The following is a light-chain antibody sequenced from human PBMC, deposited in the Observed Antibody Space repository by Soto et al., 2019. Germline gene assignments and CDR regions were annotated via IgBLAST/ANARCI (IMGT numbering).Light chain of an antibody. Sequence: DIVMTQSPDSLAVSLGERATINCKSSQSVLYSSNNKNYLAWYQTKTGQPPKVVIYWAFTRESGVPDRLSGNRFGTDFTLTISSLQAEDVAVYYCQQYYSTPWTFGQGTKVDI. CDR3: QQYYSTPWT. J-gene: IGKJ1*01. CDR1: QSVLYSSNNKNY. V-gene: IGKV4-1*01. CDR2: WAF.